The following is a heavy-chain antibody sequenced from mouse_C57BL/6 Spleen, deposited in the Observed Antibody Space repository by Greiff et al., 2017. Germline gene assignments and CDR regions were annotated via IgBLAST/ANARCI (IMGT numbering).Heavy chain of an antibody. J-gene: IGHJ4*01. Sequence: VQLQQSGPELVKPGASVKISCKASGYAFSSSWMTWVQPRPGKGLEWIGRIYPGDGDTNYNGKFKGKATLTADKSSSTAYMQLSSLTSEDSAVYFCARERGYDGYYAMDYWGQGTSVTVSS. CDR3: ARERGYDGYYAMDY. V-gene: IGHV1-82*01. D-gene: IGHD2-2*01. CDR1: GYAFSSSW. CDR2: IYPGDGDT.